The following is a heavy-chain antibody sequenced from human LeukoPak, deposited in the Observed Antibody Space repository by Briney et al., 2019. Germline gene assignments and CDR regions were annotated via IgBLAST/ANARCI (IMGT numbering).Heavy chain of an antibody. CDR2: IYSGGST. V-gene: IGHV3-66*01. D-gene: IGHD1-26*01. J-gene: IGHJ4*02. CDR3: VKDLLRSGGSYFDY. CDR1: GFTVSSNY. Sequence: QSGGSLRLSCAASGFTVSSNYMSWVRQAPGKGLEWVSVIYSGGSTYYADSVRGRFTISRDNSKNTLYLQMSSLRAEDTAVYYCVKDLLRSGGSYFDYWGQGTLVTVSS.